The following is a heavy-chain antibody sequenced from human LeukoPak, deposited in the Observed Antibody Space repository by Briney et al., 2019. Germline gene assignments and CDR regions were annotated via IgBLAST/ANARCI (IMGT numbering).Heavy chain of an antibody. CDR1: GFTFSDYN. CDR3: ARDVDTGLVTPPLDY. V-gene: IGHV3-48*02. Sequence: GGSLRLSCTASGFTFSDYNMNWVRQAPGKGLEWISYISSRSSTIYYADSVKGRFTISRDNAQNSLHLQMNSLRDEDTAVYYCARDVDTGLVTPPLDYWGQGTLSPSPQ. J-gene: IGHJ4*02. CDR2: ISSRSSTI. D-gene: IGHD5-18*01.